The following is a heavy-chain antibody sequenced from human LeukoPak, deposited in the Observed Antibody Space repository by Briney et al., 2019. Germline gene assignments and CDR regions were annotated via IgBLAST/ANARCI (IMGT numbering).Heavy chain of an antibody. CDR2: ISYDGSNK. V-gene: IGHV3-30-3*01. J-gene: IGHJ3*02. CDR1: GFTFSSYA. D-gene: IGHD3-22*01. CDR3: AKGKIVVLAFDI. Sequence: GGSLRLSCAASGFTFSSYAMHWVRQAPGKGLEWVAVISYDGSNKYYADSVKGRFTISRDNSKNTLYLQMNSLRAEDTAVYYCAKGKIVVLAFDIWGQGTMVTVSS.